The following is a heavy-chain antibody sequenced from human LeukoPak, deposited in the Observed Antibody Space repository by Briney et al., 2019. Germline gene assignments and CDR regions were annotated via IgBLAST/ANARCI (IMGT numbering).Heavy chain of an antibody. J-gene: IGHJ3*02. Sequence: GGSLRLSCAASGFTFSSYAMSWVRQAPGKGLEWVSAISGSGGSTYYADSVKGRFTISRDNSKNTLYPQMNSLRAEDTAVYYCAKDLFVTYYDSSGYYGAFDIWGQGTMVTVSS. V-gene: IGHV3-23*01. CDR3: AKDLFVTYYDSSGYYGAFDI. D-gene: IGHD3-22*01. CDR1: GFTFSSYA. CDR2: ISGSGGST.